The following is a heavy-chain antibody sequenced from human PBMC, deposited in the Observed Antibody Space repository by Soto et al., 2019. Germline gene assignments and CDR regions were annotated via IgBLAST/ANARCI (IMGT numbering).Heavy chain of an antibody. CDR1: GFTFSSYS. Sequence: GGSLRLSCAASGFTFSSYSMNWVRQAPWKGLEWVSSISSSSSYIYYADSVKGRFTISRDNAKNTLYPQMNSLRAEDTAVYYCARAPQNQYDFWSGYYFDYWGQGTLVTVSS. V-gene: IGHV3-21*01. J-gene: IGHJ4*02. D-gene: IGHD3-3*01. CDR2: ISSSSSYI. CDR3: ARAPQNQYDFWSGYYFDY.